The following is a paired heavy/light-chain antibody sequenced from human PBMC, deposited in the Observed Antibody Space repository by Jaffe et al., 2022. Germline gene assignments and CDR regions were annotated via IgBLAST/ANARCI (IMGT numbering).Heavy chain of an antibody. CDR1: GFIFSSYG. V-gene: IGHV3-30*02. Sequence: QVQLVESGGGVVQPGGSLRLSCAASGFIFSSYGMHWVRQAPGKGLEWVAFIRFDGSNEYYVDSVKGRFTISRDTSKNTLYLQMNTLRAEDTAVYYCAKVARAGNFGGYYCDYWGQGTLVTVSS. D-gene: IGHD3-10*01. CDR3: AKVARAGNFGGYYCDY. J-gene: IGHJ4*02. CDR2: IRFDGSNE.
Light chain of an antibody. CDR1: QSVSSY. Sequence: EIVLTQSPATLSLSPGERATLSCRASQSVSSYLAWYQQKPGQAPRLLIYDASNRATGIPARFSGSGSGTDFTLTISSLEPEDFAAYYCQQRSSWPITFGPGTKVDIK. CDR3: QQRSSWPIT. CDR2: DAS. J-gene: IGKJ3*01. V-gene: IGKV3-11*01.